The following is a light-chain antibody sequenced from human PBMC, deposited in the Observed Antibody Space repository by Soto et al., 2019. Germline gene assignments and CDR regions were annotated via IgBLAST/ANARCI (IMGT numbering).Light chain of an antibody. CDR3: CSYAGSRTPLI. CDR1: SSDVGSYNL. Sequence: QSALTQAASVSGSPGQSITISCTGTSSDVGSYNLVSWYQQHPGKAPKLMIYEVSKRPSGLSNRFSGSKSGNTASLTISGLQAEDEADYYCCSYAGSRTPLIFGTATKVTVL. J-gene: IGLJ1*01. V-gene: IGLV2-23*02. CDR2: EVS.